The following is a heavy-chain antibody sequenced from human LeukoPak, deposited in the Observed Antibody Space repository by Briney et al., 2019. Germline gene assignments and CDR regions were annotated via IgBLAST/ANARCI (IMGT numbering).Heavy chain of an antibody. D-gene: IGHD3-22*01. Sequence: SVKLSCKASGGTFSSYAISWVRQAPGQGLEWMGRIIPILGIANYAQKLQGRVTITADKSTSTAYMELSSLRSEDTAVYYCARDQSSMIADYWGQGTLVTVSS. CDR3: ARDQSSMIADY. CDR2: IIPILGIA. V-gene: IGHV1-69*04. J-gene: IGHJ4*02. CDR1: GGTFSSYA.